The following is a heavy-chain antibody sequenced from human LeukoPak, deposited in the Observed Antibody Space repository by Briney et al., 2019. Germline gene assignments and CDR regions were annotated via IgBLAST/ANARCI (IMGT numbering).Heavy chain of an antibody. CDR2: INHSGST. CDR1: GGSFSGYY. V-gene: IGHV4-34*01. J-gene: IGHJ3*02. Sequence: SETLSLTCAAYGGSFSGYYWSWIRQPPGKGLEWIGEINHSGSTNYNPSLKSRVTISVDTSKNQFSLRLSSVTAADTAVYYCARDLYSSRTNDAFVIWGQGTMLTISS. D-gene: IGHD6-13*01. CDR3: ARDLYSSRTNDAFVI.